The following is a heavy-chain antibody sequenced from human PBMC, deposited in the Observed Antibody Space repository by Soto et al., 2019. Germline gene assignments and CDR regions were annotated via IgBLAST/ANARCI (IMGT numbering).Heavy chain of an antibody. CDR2: INHSGST. CDR1: GGSFSGYY. V-gene: IGHV4-34*01. Sequence: SETLSLTCAVYGGSFSGYYWSWIRQPPGKGLEWIGEINHSGSTNYNPSLKSRVTISVDTSKNQFSLKLSSVTAADTAVYYCARSRPFYCSGGSCYRPYYYYMDVWGKGTTVTVSS. D-gene: IGHD2-15*01. CDR3: ARSRPFYCSGGSCYRPYYYYMDV. J-gene: IGHJ6*03.